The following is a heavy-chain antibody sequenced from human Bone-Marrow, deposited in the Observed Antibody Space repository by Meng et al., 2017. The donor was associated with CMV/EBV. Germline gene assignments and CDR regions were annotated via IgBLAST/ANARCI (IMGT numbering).Heavy chain of an antibody. CDR2: INHSGST. J-gene: IGHJ4*02. D-gene: IGHD6-13*01. CDR3: ARGGQLVLGGNYFDY. Sequence: ETLSLTCAVYGGSFSGYYWSWIRQPPGKGLEWIGEINHSGSTNYNPSLKSRVTISVDTSKNQFSLKLSSVTAADTAVYYCARGGQLVLGGNYFDYWGQGTLVTVS. V-gene: IGHV4-34*01. CDR1: GGSFSGYY.